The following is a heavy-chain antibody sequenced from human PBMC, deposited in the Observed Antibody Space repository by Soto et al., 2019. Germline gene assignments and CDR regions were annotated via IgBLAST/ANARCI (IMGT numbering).Heavy chain of an antibody. V-gene: IGHV4-34*01. Sequence: SETLSLTCAVYGGSFSGYYWSWIRQPPGKGLEWIGEINHSGSTNYNPSLKSRVTISVDTSKNQFSLKLSSVTAADTAVYYCAIHPPIAAAGKIHWFDPWGQGTLVTVS. CDR3: AIHPPIAAAGKIHWFDP. J-gene: IGHJ5*02. CDR2: INHSGST. CDR1: GGSFSGYY. D-gene: IGHD6-13*01.